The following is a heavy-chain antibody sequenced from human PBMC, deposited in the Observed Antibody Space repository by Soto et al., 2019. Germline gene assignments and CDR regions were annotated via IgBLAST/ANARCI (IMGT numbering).Heavy chain of an antibody. CDR2: ISGSGGST. V-gene: IGHV3-23*01. Sequence: GGSLRLSCAASGFTFSSYAMSWVRQAPGKGLEWVSAISGSGGSTYYADSVKGRFTISRDNSKNTLYLQMNSLRAEDTAVYYCAKDYDFWSGLILGYFDYWGQGTLVTVSS. CDR1: GFTFSSYA. CDR3: AKDYDFWSGLILGYFDY. J-gene: IGHJ4*02. D-gene: IGHD3-3*01.